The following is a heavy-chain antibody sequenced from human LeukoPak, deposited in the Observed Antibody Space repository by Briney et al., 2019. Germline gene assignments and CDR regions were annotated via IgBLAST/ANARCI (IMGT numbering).Heavy chain of an antibody. Sequence: KPSETLSLTCTVSGGSISSSCFYWGWIRQPPGKGLGWIGSFYYTGTTYYNPSLKSRVTISVDTSKNQFSLKLSSVTAADTAVYYCVGGIPPEDYWGQGTLVTVSS. D-gene: IGHD3-16*01. V-gene: IGHV4-39*07. CDR1: GGSISSSCFY. CDR2: FYYTGTT. CDR3: VGGIPPEDY. J-gene: IGHJ4*02.